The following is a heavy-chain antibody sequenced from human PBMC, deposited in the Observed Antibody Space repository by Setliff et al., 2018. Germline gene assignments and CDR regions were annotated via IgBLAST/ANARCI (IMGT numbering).Heavy chain of an antibody. CDR3: ARGWGGMDV. V-gene: IGHV3-7*01. J-gene: IGHJ6*02. Sequence: GGSLRLSCAASGFTFSRYWMTWVRQAPGKGLEWVANIKQDGSEKYYVDSVKGRFTISRDNAKNSLYLQMNSLRVEDTAVYYCARGWGGMDVWGQGTTVTVSS. CDR1: GFTFSRYW. D-gene: IGHD3-16*01. CDR2: IKQDGSEK.